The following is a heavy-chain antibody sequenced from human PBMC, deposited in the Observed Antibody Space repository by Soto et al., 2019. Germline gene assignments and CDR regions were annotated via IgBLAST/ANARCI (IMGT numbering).Heavy chain of an antibody. D-gene: IGHD1-26*01. CDR3: AATRGSYGGGYFQH. Sequence: QVQLVQSGAEVKKPGASVKVSCKASGYTFTSYAMHWVRQAPGQRLEWMGWINAGNGNTKYSQKFQGRVTITRDTSASTAYMELSSLRSEDTAVYYWAATRGSYGGGYFQHWGQGTLVTVSS. V-gene: IGHV1-3*01. CDR1: GYTFTSYA. CDR2: INAGNGNT. J-gene: IGHJ1*01.